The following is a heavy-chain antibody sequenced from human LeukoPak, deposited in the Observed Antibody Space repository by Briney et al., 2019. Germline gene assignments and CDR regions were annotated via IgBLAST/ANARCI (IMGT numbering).Heavy chain of an antibody. D-gene: IGHD4-11*01. Sequence: GGSLRLSCAASGFTFSAYSMNWFRQAPEKGLEWVSYIGSSSSPIYYADSVKGRFTISRDNAKNSLYLQMDSLRAEDTAVYYCARDQAYSFDYWGQGTLVTVSS. CDR2: IGSSSSPI. CDR1: GFTFSAYS. V-gene: IGHV3-48*01. CDR3: ARDQAYSFDY. J-gene: IGHJ4*02.